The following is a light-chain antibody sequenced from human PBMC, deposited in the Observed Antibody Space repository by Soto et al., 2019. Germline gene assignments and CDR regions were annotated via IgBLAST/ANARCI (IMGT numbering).Light chain of an antibody. V-gene: IGLV3-1*01. CDR1: KLGDKY. J-gene: IGLJ1*01. CDR3: QAWDRGSAHV. CDR2: QDI. Sequence: SSELTQPPSVSVSPGQTASITCSGDKLGDKYASWYQQKPGQAPVLVIYQDIKRPSGIPERFSGSNSGNTATLTISVTQAMDEADYYCQAWDRGSAHVFGTGTKLTVL.